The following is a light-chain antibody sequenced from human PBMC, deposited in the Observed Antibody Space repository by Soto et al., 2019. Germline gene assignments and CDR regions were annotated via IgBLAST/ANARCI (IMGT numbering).Light chain of an antibody. J-gene: IGKJ2*01. V-gene: IGKV2-28*01. Sequence: IVMTQSPLSLPVTPGEPASISCRSSQSLLHSNGYTYLDWYLQKPGQSPQLLLYLGFNRASGVTERFSGSGSGTDFTLKISRVEAEDVGVYYCMQGLQTFYTFGQGTKLEIK. CDR3: MQGLQTFYT. CDR1: QSLLHSNGYTY. CDR2: LGF.